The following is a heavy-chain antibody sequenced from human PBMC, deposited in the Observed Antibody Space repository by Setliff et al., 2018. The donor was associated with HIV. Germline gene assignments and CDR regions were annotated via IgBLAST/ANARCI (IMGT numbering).Heavy chain of an antibody. Sequence: PSETLSLTCTVSGGSISSGSYYWSWIRQPAGKGLEWIGRIYTSGSTNYNPSLKSRVTISADTSKNQFSLKMNSVTAADTAVYYCARDGYGRGCAFDIWGQGTMVTVSS. CDR2: IYTSGST. J-gene: IGHJ3*02. D-gene: IGHD5-12*01. V-gene: IGHV4-61*02. CDR1: GGSISSGSYY. CDR3: ARDGYGRGCAFDI.